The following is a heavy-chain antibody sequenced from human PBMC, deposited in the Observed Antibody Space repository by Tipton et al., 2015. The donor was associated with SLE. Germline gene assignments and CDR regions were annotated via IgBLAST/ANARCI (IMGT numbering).Heavy chain of an antibody. CDR2: AQHYGNNQ. D-gene: IGHD5-12*01. CDR1: GFTFSDYG. Sequence: SLRLSCAASGFTFSDYGMHWVRQAPGKGLEWVAFAQHYGNNQKYADSVKGRFTISRDNSKNTLYLQMNSLRTEDTAVYYCAKDGEGRWGGWLRHYWGQGTLVTVSS. V-gene: IGHV3-30*02. CDR3: AKDGEGRWGGWLRHY. J-gene: IGHJ4*02.